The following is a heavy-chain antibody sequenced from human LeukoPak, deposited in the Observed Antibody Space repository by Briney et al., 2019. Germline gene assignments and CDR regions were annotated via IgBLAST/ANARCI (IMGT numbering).Heavy chain of an antibody. CDR1: GYTLSDYY. Sequence: ASVKVSCEASGYTLSDYYIYWVRRAPGQGLEWLGWLNTHSGGTNYAQKFQGRGTLTRDTSISTAYMELTTLTSDHTAIYYCARGHRIINGLDVWGQGTTVIGSS. J-gene: IGHJ6*01. CDR2: LNTHSGGT. CDR3: ARGHRIINGLDV. V-gene: IGHV1-2*02.